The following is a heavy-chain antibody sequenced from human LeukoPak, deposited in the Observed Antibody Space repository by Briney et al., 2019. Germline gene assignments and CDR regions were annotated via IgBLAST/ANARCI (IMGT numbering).Heavy chain of an antibody. Sequence: ASVKVSCKASGYTFTSYGISWVRQAPGQGLEWMGWISAYNGNTNYAQKLQGRVTMTTDTSTSTAYMELRSLRSDDTAVYYCARVRVGATNDAFNIWGQGTMVTVSS. D-gene: IGHD1-26*01. CDR2: ISAYNGNT. CDR1: GYTFTSYG. V-gene: IGHV1-18*01. CDR3: ARVRVGATNDAFNI. J-gene: IGHJ3*02.